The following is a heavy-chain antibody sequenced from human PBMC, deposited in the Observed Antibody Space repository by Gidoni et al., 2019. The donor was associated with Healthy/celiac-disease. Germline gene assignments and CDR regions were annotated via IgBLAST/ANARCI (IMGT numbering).Heavy chain of an antibody. V-gene: IGHV1-69*01. CDR3: AERPYCSGGSCDNWGYGMDV. J-gene: IGHJ6*02. CDR2: IIPIFGTA. Sequence: QVQLVQSGAEVKKPGSSVKVSCKASGGTFSSYAISWVRQAPGQGLEWMGGIIPIFGTANYAQKFQGRVTITADESTSTAYMELSSLRSEDTAVYYCAERPYCSGGSCDNWGYGMDVWGQGTTVTVSS. CDR1: GGTFSSYA. D-gene: IGHD2-15*01.